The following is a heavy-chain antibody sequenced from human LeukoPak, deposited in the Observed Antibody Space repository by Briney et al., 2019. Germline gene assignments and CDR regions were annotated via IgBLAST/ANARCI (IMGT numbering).Heavy chain of an antibody. V-gene: IGHV4-39*01. CDR2: IYYSGST. CDR1: GGSISSSSYY. J-gene: IGHJ4*02. Sequence: PSETLSLTCTVSGGSISSSSYYWGWIRQPPGKGLEWIGSIYYSGSTYYNPSLKSRVTISVDTSKNQFSLKLSSVTAADTAVYYCARGIRWLRDNTRPPRAERKYYFDYWGQGTLVTVSS. CDR3: ARGIRWLRDNTRPPRAERKYYFDY. D-gene: IGHD4-17*01.